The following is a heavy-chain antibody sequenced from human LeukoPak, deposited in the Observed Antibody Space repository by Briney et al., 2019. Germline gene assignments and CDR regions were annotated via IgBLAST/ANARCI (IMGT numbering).Heavy chain of an antibody. V-gene: IGHV3-7*01. Sequence: PGGSLRLSCGASGFTFGSYWMTWVRQAPGKGLEWVANINQDETEKYYVDSVKGRFTISRDNAKNSLYLQMNSLRAEDTAVYYCAELGITMIGGVWGKGTTVTISS. CDR1: GFTFGSYW. J-gene: IGHJ6*04. D-gene: IGHD3-10*02. CDR2: INQDETEK. CDR3: AELGITMIGGV.